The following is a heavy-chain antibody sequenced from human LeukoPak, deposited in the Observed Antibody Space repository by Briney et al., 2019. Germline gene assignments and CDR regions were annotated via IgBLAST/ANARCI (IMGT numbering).Heavy chain of an antibody. V-gene: IGHV4-34*01. Sequence: PSETLSLTCAVYGGSFSGYYRSWIRQPPGKGLEWIGEINHSGSTNYNPSLKSRVTISVDTSKNQFSLKLSSVTAADTAVYYCARDKAGTYYDFWSGYPKANWFDPWGQGTLVTVSS. D-gene: IGHD3-3*01. CDR3: ARDKAGTYYDFWSGYPKANWFDP. J-gene: IGHJ5*02. CDR1: GGSFSGYY. CDR2: INHSGST.